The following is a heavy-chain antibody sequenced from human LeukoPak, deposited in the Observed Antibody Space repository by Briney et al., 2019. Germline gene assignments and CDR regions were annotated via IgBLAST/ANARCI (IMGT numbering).Heavy chain of an antibody. CDR1: GFTFSNYW. CDR2: IKEDGTTI. CDR3: ASTGRYCTSTSCSNYFHY. D-gene: IGHD2-2*01. J-gene: IGHJ4*02. V-gene: IGHV3-7*01. Sequence: GGSLRLFCTASGFTFSNYWVGWVRQAPGKGLEWGANIKEDGTTIYYVDPVKGRFTLSRDNAKNSLYLQMNSLRAEDTAVYYCASTGRYCTSTSCSNYFHYWGQGTLVTVSS.